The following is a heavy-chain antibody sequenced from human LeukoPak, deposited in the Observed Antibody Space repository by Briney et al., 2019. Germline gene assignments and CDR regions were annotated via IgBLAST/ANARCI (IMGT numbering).Heavy chain of an antibody. CDR1: GFTFSSYG. V-gene: IGHV3-30*18. CDR3: AKEGITMVRGVPYYYGMDV. D-gene: IGHD3-10*01. J-gene: IGHJ6*04. CDR2: ISYDGSNK. Sequence: GGSLRLSCAASGFTFSSYGMHWVRQAPGKGLEWVAVISYDGSNKYYADSVKGRFTISRDNSKNTPYLQMNSLRAEDTAVYYCAKEGITMVRGVPYYYGMDVWGKGTTVTVSS.